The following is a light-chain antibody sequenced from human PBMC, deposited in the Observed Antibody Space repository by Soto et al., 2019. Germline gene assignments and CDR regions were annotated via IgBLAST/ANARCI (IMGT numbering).Light chain of an antibody. CDR3: SSYTGDTTPV. Sequence: QSALTQPASVSGSAGQSITISCTGTSNDVGGYAYVSWYQQYPGKAPKLVISEVSNRPSGVSHRFSGSRSGNTASLTISGLQAEDEADYYCSSYTGDTTPVFGGGTKVTVL. V-gene: IGLV2-14*01. J-gene: IGLJ2*01. CDR1: SNDVGGYAY. CDR2: EVS.